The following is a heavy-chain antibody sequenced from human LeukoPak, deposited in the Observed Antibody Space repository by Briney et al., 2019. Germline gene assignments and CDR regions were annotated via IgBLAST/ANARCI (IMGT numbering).Heavy chain of an antibody. CDR3: ARYGGVTPPYYFDY. CDR1: GGSISSYY. CDR2: IYYSGST. D-gene: IGHD3-16*01. Sequence: SETLSLTCTVSGGSISSYYWSWIRQPPGKGLEWIGYIYYSGSTNYNPSLKSRVTISVDTSKNQFSLKLSSVTAADTAVYYCARYGGVTPPYYFDYWGQGTLVTVSS. V-gene: IGHV4-59*01. J-gene: IGHJ4*02.